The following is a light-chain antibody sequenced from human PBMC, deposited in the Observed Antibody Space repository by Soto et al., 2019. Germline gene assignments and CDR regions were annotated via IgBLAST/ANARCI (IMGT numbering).Light chain of an antibody. J-gene: IGLJ1*01. CDR2: DVT. V-gene: IGLV2-14*01. CDR1: SSDVGGYSY. CDR3: SSYTTSSTYV. Sequence: QSALTQPASVSGSPGQSITISCTGTSSDVGGYSYVSWYQQHPGKAPKLMIYDVTNRPSGVSDRFSGSKSGNTASLTISGLQAEDEADYYCSSYTTSSTYVFGTGTKHTVL.